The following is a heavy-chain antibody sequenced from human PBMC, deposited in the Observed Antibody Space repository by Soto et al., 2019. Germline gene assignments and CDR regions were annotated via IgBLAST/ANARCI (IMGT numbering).Heavy chain of an antibody. CDR3: ARQLYSNYPKESNWFDP. D-gene: IGHD4-4*01. V-gene: IGHV4-59*08. CDR2: IYYSGST. Sequence: NPSETLSLTCTVSGGSISSYYWSWIRQPPGKGLEWIGYIYYSGSTNYNPSLKSRVTISVDTSKNQFSLKLSSVTAADTAVYYCARQLYSNYPKESNWFDPWGQGTLVTVSS. CDR1: GGSISSYY. J-gene: IGHJ5*02.